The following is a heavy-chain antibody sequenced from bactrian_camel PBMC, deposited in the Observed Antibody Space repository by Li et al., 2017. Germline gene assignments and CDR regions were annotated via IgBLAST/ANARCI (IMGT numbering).Heavy chain of an antibody. Sequence: HVQLVESGGGSVQTGGSMRLSYASSRYTYKRNCMGWFRQAPGKDREGVAAIYTYGGVALDTYYADSVKGRFTISQDNAKNTVYLQMNMLKPEDTGVYVCAVMVGALPFGPMCRRWLGHWGQGTQVTVS. CDR1: RYTYKRNC. CDR3: AVMVGALPFGPMCRRWLGH. D-gene: IGHD5*01. J-gene: IGHJ4*01. V-gene: IGHV3S1*01. CDR2: IYTYGGVALDT.